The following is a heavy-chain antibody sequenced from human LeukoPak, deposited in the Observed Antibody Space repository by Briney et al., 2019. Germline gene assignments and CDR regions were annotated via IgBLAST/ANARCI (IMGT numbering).Heavy chain of an antibody. Sequence: GRSLRLTCAASGFTFSSYGMHWVRQAPGKGLEWVAVISYDGSNKYYADSVKGRFTISRDNSKNTLYLQMNSLRPEDTAVYYCAKDRSSGWYSFQHWGQGTLVSVSS. CDR1: GFTFSSYG. J-gene: IGHJ1*01. V-gene: IGHV3-30*18. D-gene: IGHD6-19*01. CDR3: AKDRSSGWYSFQH. CDR2: ISYDGSNK.